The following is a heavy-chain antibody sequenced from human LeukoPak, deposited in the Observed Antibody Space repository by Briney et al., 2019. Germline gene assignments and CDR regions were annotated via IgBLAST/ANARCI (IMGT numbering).Heavy chain of an antibody. CDR3: ARYGSGSYYKY. Sequence: GGSLRLSCAASGFIFSSYWMSWVRQAPGKGLEWVANIKQDGSEKYYVDSVKGRFTISRDNAKNSLYLQMNSLRAEDTAAYYCARYGSGSYYKYWGQGTLVTVSS. J-gene: IGHJ4*02. D-gene: IGHD3-10*01. CDR2: IKQDGSEK. CDR1: GFIFSSYW. V-gene: IGHV3-7*01.